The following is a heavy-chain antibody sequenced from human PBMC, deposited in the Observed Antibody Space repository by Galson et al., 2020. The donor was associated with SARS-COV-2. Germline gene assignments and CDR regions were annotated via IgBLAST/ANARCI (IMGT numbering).Heavy chain of an antibody. J-gene: IGHJ4*02. CDR1: GFTFRSYA. CDR3: ASFSNNDIKVTGVFDY. Sequence: GGSLRLSCAASGFTFRSYALHWVRQAPGKGLEWVAFISYDGSNIYYADSVKGRFTISRDNSKNTLYLQMNSLRAEDTAIYYCASFSNNDIKVTGVFDYWGQGTLVTVSS. V-gene: IGHV3-30*04. D-gene: IGHD3-9*01. CDR2: ISYDGSNI.